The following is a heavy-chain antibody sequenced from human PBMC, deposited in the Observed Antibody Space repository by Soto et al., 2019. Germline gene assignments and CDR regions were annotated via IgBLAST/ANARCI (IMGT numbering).Heavy chain of an antibody. V-gene: IGHV3-23*01. J-gene: IGHJ4*02. CDR3: AQIRRDCTNGVCYIDYFDY. CDR2: IRGSGGST. Sequence: PGGSLRLSCAASGFTFSSYSMNWVRQAPGKGLEWVSAIRGSGGSTYYADSVKGRFTISRDNSKNTLYLQMNSLRAEDTAVYYCAQIRRDCTNGVCYIDYFDYWGQGTLVTVSS. CDR1: GFTFSSYS. D-gene: IGHD2-8*01.